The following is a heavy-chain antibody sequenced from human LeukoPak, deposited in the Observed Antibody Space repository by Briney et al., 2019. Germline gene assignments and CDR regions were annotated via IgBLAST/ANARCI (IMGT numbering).Heavy chain of an antibody. CDR3: ALSTYYYDSSGYDLYYFDH. Sequence: SETLSLTCTVSGGSISSSSYYWGWIRQPPGKGLEWIGSIYYSGSTYYNPSLKSRVTISVDTSKNQFSLKLSSVTAADTAVYYCALSTYYYDSSGYDLYYFDHWGQGTLVTVSS. CDR1: GGSISSSSYY. V-gene: IGHV4-39*01. CDR2: IYYSGST. D-gene: IGHD3-22*01. J-gene: IGHJ4*02.